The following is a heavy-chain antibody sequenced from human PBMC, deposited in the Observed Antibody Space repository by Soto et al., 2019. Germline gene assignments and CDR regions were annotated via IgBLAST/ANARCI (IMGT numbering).Heavy chain of an antibody. V-gene: IGHV1-69*02. CDR2: IIPILGIA. CDR1: GGTFSSYT. Sequence: QVQLVQSGAEVKKPGSSVKVSCKASGGTFSSYTISWVRQAPGQGLEWMGRIIPILGIANYAQKFQGRVTITAGKSTSTAYMELSSLRSEDTAVYYCARVRWFGDYYFDYWGQGTLVTVSS. CDR3: ARVRWFGDYYFDY. J-gene: IGHJ4*02. D-gene: IGHD3-10*01.